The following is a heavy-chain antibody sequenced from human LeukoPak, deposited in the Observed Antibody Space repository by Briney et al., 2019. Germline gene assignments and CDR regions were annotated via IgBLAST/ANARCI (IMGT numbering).Heavy chain of an antibody. J-gene: IGHJ4*02. V-gene: IGHV4-39*07. CDR3: AREVWYDILTGYYFDY. CDR2: INYYGST. D-gene: IGHD3-9*01. Sequence: SETLSLTCTVSGASMTFTHYYWVWVRQPPGKGLEWIGTINYYGSTYYNPSLKSRVSISLDTSKSQFSLNLRSVTAADTAVYYCAREVWYDILTGYYFDYWGQGTLVTVSS. CDR1: GASMTFTHYY.